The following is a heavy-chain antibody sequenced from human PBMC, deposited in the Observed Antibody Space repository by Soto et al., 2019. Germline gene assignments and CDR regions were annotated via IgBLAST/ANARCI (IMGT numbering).Heavy chain of an antibody. D-gene: IGHD6-13*01. CDR1: GFTFSSYA. J-gene: IGHJ6*02. Sequence: EVQLLESGGGLVQPGGSLRLSCAASGFTFSSYAMSWVRQAPGKGLEWVSAISGNGGSTYYADSVKGRFTISRDNSKNTLYLQMNSLRAEDTAVYYCAKVAAAGTRDPYYYGMDVWGQGTTVTVSS. V-gene: IGHV3-23*01. CDR2: ISGNGGST. CDR3: AKVAAAGTRDPYYYGMDV.